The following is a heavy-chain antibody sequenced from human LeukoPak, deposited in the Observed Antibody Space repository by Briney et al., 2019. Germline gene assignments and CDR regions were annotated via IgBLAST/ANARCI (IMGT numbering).Heavy chain of an antibody. J-gene: IGHJ4*02. Sequence: PGGCLRLSCAASGFTFNKFWMSWVRQAPGKGLEWVANIKHDGRDKYYVDSVKGRFSISRDNAKNSLYLQMNSLRAEDSAVYYCATIQLWKFDYWGQGTLVTVSS. CDR2: IKHDGRDK. V-gene: IGHV3-7*01. CDR3: ATIQLWKFDY. CDR1: GFTFNKFW. D-gene: IGHD5-18*01.